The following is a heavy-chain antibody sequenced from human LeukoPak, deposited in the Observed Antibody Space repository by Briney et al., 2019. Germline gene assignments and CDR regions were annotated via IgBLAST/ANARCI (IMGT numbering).Heavy chain of an antibody. J-gene: IGHJ4*02. CDR3: ASIYDSSGIMRDY. Sequence: ASVNVSCKASGYTFTGYYMHWVRQAPGQGLEWMGWINPNSGGTNYAQKFQGRVTITADKSTSTAYMELSSLRSEDTAVYYCASIYDSSGIMRDYWGQGTLVTVSS. V-gene: IGHV1-2*02. D-gene: IGHD3-22*01. CDR2: INPNSGGT. CDR1: GYTFTGYY.